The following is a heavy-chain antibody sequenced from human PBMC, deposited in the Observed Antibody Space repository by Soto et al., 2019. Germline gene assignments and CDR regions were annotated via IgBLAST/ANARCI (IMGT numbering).Heavy chain of an antibody. V-gene: IGHV4-59*01. D-gene: IGHD5-12*01. CDR1: GGSISSYY. Sequence: QVQLQESGPGLVKPSETLSLTCTVSGGSISSYYWSWIRQPPGKGLEWIGYIYYSGSTNYNPSLKSRVTISVDTSKNQFSLKLSSVTAADTAVYYCARALSSGYDSWIFDYWGQGTLVTVSS. CDR2: IYYSGST. CDR3: ARALSSGYDSWIFDY. J-gene: IGHJ4*02.